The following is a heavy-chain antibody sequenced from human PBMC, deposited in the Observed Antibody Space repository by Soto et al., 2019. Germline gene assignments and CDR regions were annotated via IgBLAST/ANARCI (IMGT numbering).Heavy chain of an antibody. J-gene: IGHJ6*02. D-gene: IGHD3-16*01. CDR3: ARGGYYENSWGKLSHYGLDV. Sequence: QVQLAQSTGEVKKPGASVRVSCKATGYTFIRYGIAWVRQAPGQGFEWMGWISPYNDHTVYAQKFQGRVTMTADTSTRTVYMNLRGLKSDDTAVYYCARGGYYENSWGKLSHYGLDVWGQGTSVSVSS. CDR1: GYTFIRYG. CDR2: ISPYNDHT. V-gene: IGHV1-18*01.